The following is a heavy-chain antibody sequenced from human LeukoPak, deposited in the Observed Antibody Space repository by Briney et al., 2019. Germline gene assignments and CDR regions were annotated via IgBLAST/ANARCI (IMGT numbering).Heavy chain of an antibody. V-gene: IGHV3-53*01. Sequence: GGSLRLSCAASGFTVSSNYMSWVRQAPGKGLEGVSVLYSGGSTYYADSVKGRFTISRDNSKNTLYLQMNSLRAEDTAVYYCARGREGGYEYYFDYWGQGTLVTVSS. CDR1: GFTVSSNY. J-gene: IGHJ4*02. D-gene: IGHD5-12*01. CDR2: LYSGGST. CDR3: ARGREGGYEYYFDY.